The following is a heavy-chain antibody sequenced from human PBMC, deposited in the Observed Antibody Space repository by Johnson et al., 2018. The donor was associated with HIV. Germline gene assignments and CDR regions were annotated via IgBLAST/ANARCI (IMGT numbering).Heavy chain of an antibody. CDR2: IKQDGSEK. CDR1: GFTFSSYW. V-gene: IGHV3-7*01. Sequence: EVQLVESGGGLVQPGGSLRLSCAASGFTFSSYWMSWVRQAPGKGLEWVANIKQDGSEKYYVDSVKGRFTISRDNAKNSLYLQMNSLRAEDTAVYYCATGGGCSSTSGPGGAFDIWGQGTMVTVSS. J-gene: IGHJ3*02. D-gene: IGHD2-2*01. CDR3: ATGGGCSSTSGPGGAFDI.